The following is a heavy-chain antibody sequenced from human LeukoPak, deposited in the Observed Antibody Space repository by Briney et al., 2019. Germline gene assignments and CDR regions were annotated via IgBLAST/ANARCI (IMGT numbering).Heavy chain of an antibody. CDR3: AIKVAAPYYYYGMDV. Sequence: SVKVSCKASGYTFTSYYMHWVRQAPGQGLEWMGGIIPIFGTANYAQKFQGRVTITADESTSTAYMELSSLRSEDTAVYYCAIKVAAPYYYYGMDVWGQGTTVTVSS. J-gene: IGHJ6*02. CDR2: IIPIFGTA. CDR1: GYTFTSYY. V-gene: IGHV1-69*13. D-gene: IGHD2-15*01.